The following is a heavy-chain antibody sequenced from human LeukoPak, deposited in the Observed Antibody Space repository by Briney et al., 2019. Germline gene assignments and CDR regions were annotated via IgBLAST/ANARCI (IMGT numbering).Heavy chain of an antibody. Sequence: SETLSLTCTVSGGSISSGSYYWGWIRQPPGKGLEWIGSIYYSGSITYYNPSLKSRVTISGDTSKNQLSLKLNSVTAADTAAYYCARDWGRDALDIWGQGTMVTVSS. D-gene: IGHD3-16*01. V-gene: IGHV4-39*01. J-gene: IGHJ3*02. CDR3: ARDWGRDALDI. CDR1: GGSISSGSYY. CDR2: IYYSGSIT.